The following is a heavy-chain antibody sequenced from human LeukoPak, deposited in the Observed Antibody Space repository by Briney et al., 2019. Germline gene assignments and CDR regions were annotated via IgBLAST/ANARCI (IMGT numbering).Heavy chain of an antibody. CDR2: IYPGDSDT. D-gene: IGHD1-1*01. V-gene: IGHV5-51*01. CDR1: GYIFSSYW. Sequence: GESLKISCKTSGYIFSSYWIAWVRQMPGKGLEWMGIIYPGDSDTRYSPSFQGQVTISADKSISTAYLQWSSLQASDTAAYYCARSGATTYFDYWGQGTLVTVSS. J-gene: IGHJ4*02. CDR3: ARSGATTYFDY.